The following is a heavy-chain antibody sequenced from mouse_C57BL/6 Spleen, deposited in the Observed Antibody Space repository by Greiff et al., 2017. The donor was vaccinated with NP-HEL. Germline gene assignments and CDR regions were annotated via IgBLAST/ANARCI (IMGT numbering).Heavy chain of an antibody. V-gene: IGHV5-16*01. CDR2: INYDGSST. Sequence: EVQLVESEGGLVQPGSSMKLSCTASGFTFSDYYMAWVRQVPEKGLEWVANINYDGSSTYYLDSLKSRFIISRDNAKNILYLQMSSLKSEDTATYYCAREDYDLYYFDYWGQGTTLTVSS. J-gene: IGHJ2*01. CDR3: AREDYDLYYFDY. CDR1: GFTFSDYY. D-gene: IGHD2-4*01.